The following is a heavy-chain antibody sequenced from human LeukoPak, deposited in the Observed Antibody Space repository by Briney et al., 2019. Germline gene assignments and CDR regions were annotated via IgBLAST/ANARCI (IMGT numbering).Heavy chain of an antibody. Sequence: SETLSLTCTVSGGSISSYYWSWIRQPPGKGLEWIGCIYYSGSTIYNPSLKSRVTISVDTSKTQFSLKVSSVTAADTAIYYCARQNVGSSSSGAYFDSWGQGALVTVSS. D-gene: IGHD6-6*01. J-gene: IGHJ4*02. CDR3: ARQNVGSSSSGAYFDS. V-gene: IGHV4-59*08. CDR1: GGSISSYY. CDR2: IYYSGST.